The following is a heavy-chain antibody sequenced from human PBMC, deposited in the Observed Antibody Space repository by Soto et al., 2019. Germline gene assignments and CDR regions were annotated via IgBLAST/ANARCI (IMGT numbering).Heavy chain of an antibody. CDR2: ISAYNGNT. J-gene: IGHJ4*02. V-gene: IGHV1-18*01. Sequence: GSVKVCCKTSGYPFTSYGISWVRQAPGQGLEWMGWISAYNGNTNYAQKLQGRVTMTTDTSTSTAYMELRSLRSDDTAVYYCARVSWIQLWFFFDYWGQGTLVTVSS. D-gene: IGHD5-18*01. CDR1: GYPFTSYG. CDR3: ARVSWIQLWFFFDY.